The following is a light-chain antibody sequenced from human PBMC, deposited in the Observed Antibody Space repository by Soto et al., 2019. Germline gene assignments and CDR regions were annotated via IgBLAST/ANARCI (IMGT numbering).Light chain of an antibody. J-gene: IGLJ2*01. CDR2: EVS. CDR3: SSYTTSTSFIL. Sequence: QSALTQPTSVSGSPGQSITISCTGTSSDVGAYNYVSWYQQHPGKAPKLMIYEVSSWPSGVSNRFSGSKSGNTASLTISGLQAEDEAYYYCSSYTTSTSFILFGGGTQLTVL. CDR1: SSDVGAYNY. V-gene: IGLV2-14*01.